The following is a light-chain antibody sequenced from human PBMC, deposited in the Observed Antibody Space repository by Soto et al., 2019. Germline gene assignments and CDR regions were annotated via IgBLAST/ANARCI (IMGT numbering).Light chain of an antibody. CDR1: QSVSSY. V-gene: IGKV1-39*01. Sequence: DIQMTQSPSSLSASVGDRVTITCRASQSVSSYLNWYQQKPGNAPKLLIYAASDLHSGVPSRFSGSGSGTDFTLTISSLQPEDFATYYCQQSNTSPQTFGQGTKLEIK. CDR3: QQSNTSPQT. J-gene: IGKJ2*01. CDR2: AAS.